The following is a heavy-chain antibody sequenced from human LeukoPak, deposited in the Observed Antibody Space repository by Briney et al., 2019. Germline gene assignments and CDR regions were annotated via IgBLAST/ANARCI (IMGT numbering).Heavy chain of an antibody. Sequence: SDTLSLTCNVSGGSISSYYWSWIRQPPGKRLEWIGYIHYSGSTKYNPSLKSRVSISLDTPKNQFSLRLSPVTAADAAVYYCAGTVAGPNWFDSWGQGTQITVSS. V-gene: IGHV4-59*08. D-gene: IGHD6-19*01. CDR1: GGSISSYY. CDR2: IHYSGST. J-gene: IGHJ5*01. CDR3: AGTVAGPNWFDS.